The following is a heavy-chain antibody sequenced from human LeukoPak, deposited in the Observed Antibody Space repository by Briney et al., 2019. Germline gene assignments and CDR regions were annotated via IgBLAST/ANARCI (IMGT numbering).Heavy chain of an antibody. V-gene: IGHV3-48*03. D-gene: IGHD3-10*02. CDR2: ISSCGSTI. CDR1: GFTFSSSE. J-gene: IGHJ6*04. CDR3: AELGITMIGGV. Sequence: GGSLRLSCAASGFTFSSSEMNWVRQAPGKGLEWVSYISSCGSTIDDASCEKRRFTISRDKPKNSLYLQINILRADATAVYYCAELGITMIGGVWGKGTTVTISS.